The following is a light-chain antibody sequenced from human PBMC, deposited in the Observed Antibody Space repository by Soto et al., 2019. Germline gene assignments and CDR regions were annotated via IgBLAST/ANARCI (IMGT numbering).Light chain of an antibody. CDR3: QQYNNWLRT. J-gene: IGKJ1*01. CDR2: GAS. V-gene: IGKV3D-15*01. CDR1: ESVSSN. Sequence: VMTQSPATLSVSPGERATLSCRASESVSSNLAWYQQRPGQAPRLLIYGASSRATGIPDRFTGGGSGTDFTLSISSLQSEDFAVYYCQQYNNWLRTFGQGTKVDIK.